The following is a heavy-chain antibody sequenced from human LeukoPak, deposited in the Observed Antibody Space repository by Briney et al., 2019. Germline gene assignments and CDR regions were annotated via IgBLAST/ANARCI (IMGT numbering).Heavy chain of an antibody. CDR3: ARDPCSGYYCSWFDP. V-gene: IGHV7-4-1*02. D-gene: IGHD3-22*01. CDR1: GYTFTTYA. CDR2: INTNTGNP. J-gene: IGHJ5*02. Sequence: GASVKVSCKASGYTFTTYAMNWVRQAPGQGLEWMGWINTNTGNPTYAQGFTGRFVFSLDTSVSTAYLQISSLKAEDTAVYYCARDPCSGYYCSWFDPWGQGTLVTVSS.